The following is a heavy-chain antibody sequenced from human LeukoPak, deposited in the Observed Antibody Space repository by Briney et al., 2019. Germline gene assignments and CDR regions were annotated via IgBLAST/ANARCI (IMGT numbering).Heavy chain of an antibody. CDR3: ARDPALGKFDY. CDR2: FYSPGST. V-gene: IGHV3-66*01. Sequence: PGGSLRLSCAASGFTVTTKSMAWVRQAPGRGLEWVSVFYSPGSTYYADSVHGRFTISRDNSLNTLFLQMNSLRAEDTAVYYCARDPALGKFDYWGQGTLVTVSS. J-gene: IGHJ4*02. D-gene: IGHD7-27*01. CDR1: GFTVTTKS.